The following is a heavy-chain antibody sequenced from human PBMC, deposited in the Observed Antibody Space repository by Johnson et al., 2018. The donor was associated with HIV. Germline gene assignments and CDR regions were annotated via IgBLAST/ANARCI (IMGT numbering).Heavy chain of an antibody. CDR1: GFTVSDSA. CDR2: IRYDGGNK. J-gene: IGHJ3*02. D-gene: IGHD6-19*01. CDR3: VGENDLVPVAGTI. Sequence: QVQLVESGGGLVQPDGSLKLSCAASGFTVSDSAMHWVRQTSGKGLEWVSFIRYDGGNKSYGDSVTGRFTISRDNSRNTLYLQMNSLRVEDTAVYYCVGENDLVPVAGTIWGQGTMVTVSS. V-gene: IGHV3-30*02.